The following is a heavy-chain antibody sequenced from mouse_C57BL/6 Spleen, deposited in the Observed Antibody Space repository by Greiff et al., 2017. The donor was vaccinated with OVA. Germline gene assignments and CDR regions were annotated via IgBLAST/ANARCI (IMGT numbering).Heavy chain of an antibody. V-gene: IGHV1-85*01. D-gene: IGHD1-1*01. J-gene: IGHJ4*01. Sequence: VQLQQSGPELVKPGASVKLSCKASGYTFTSYDINWVKQRPGQGLEWIGWIYPRDGSTKYNGKFKGKATLTVDTSSSTAYMELHSLTSEDSAVYFCARGVITTVVATGDAMDYWGQGTSVTVSS. CDR1: GYTFTSYD. CDR3: ARGVITTVVATGDAMDY. CDR2: IYPRDGST.